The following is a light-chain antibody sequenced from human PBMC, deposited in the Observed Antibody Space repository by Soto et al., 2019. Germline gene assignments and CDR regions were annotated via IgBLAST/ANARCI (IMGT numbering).Light chain of an antibody. J-gene: IGLJ3*02. V-gene: IGLV1-47*01. CDR2: RNS. CDR1: SSNIVTNH. CDR3: AAWDDSLSGWV. Sequence: QLVLTQPPSASGTPGQRVTISCSGSSSNIVTNHVYWYQHLPGTAPKLLIYRNSLRPSGVPDRFSGSKSGTSASLATSGIRSEDEADYYCAAWDDSLSGWVFGGGTKVTVL.